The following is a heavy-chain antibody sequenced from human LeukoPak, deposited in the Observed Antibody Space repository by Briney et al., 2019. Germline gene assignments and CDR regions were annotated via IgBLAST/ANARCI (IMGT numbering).Heavy chain of an antibody. V-gene: IGHV3-23*01. D-gene: IGHD1-14*01. CDR1: GFTFSNYA. J-gene: IGHJ4*02. CDR3: AKVKMGGNHYFDY. Sequence: GGSLRLSCAASGFTFSNYAMNWVRQAPGKGLEWGSGISGSGDNTYYADSVKGRFTISRDNSKNTLYLRMNSLRVEDTAVYYCAKVKMGGNHYFDYWGQGTLVTVSS. CDR2: ISGSGDNT.